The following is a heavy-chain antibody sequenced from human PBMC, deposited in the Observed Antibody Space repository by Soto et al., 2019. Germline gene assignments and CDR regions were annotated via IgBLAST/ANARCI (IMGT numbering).Heavy chain of an antibody. CDR2: IYYSGST. CDR1: GGSISSSSYY. V-gene: IGHV4-39*01. D-gene: IGHD4-17*01. CDR3: ARHDGDYVGRDNWFDP. J-gene: IGHJ5*02. Sequence: SQTLSLTCTVSGGSISSSSYYWGWIRQPPGKGLEWIGSIYYSGSTYYNPSLKSRVTISVDTSKNQFSLKLSSVTAADTAVYYCARHDGDYVGRDNWFDPWGQGTLVTVSS.